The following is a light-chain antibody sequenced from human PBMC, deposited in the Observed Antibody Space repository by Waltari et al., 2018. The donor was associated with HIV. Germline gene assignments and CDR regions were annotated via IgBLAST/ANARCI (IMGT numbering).Light chain of an antibody. V-gene: IGLV1-51*02. CDR3: GTWDSSLSVWV. CDR2: ENN. J-gene: IGLJ3*02. Sequence: QSVLTQPPSVSAAPGQKVTISCSGSSSNIGNNYVSWYQQLPGTAPKLLLYENNKRPSGIPDRFSGSKSGTSATLGITGLQTGDEADYYCGTWDSSLSVWVFGGGTKLTVL. CDR1: SSNIGNNY.